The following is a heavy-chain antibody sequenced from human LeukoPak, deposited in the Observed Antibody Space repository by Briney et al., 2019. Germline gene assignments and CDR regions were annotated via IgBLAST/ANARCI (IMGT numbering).Heavy chain of an antibody. J-gene: IGHJ4*02. Sequence: PSETLSLTCTVSGGSISSYYWSWIRQPPGKGLEWIGYIYYSGSTNYNPSLKSRVTISVDTPRNQFSLKLSSVTAADTAVYYCARRPNYYDSSLDYWGQGTLVTVSS. D-gene: IGHD3-22*01. CDR1: GGSISSYY. V-gene: IGHV4-59*01. CDR2: IYYSGST. CDR3: ARRPNYYDSSLDY.